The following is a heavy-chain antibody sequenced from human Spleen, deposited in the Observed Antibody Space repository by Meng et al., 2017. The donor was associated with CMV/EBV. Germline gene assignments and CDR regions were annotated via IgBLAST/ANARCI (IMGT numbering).Heavy chain of an antibody. CDR2: IYYSGST. J-gene: IGHJ6*02. CDR1: GGSINSYY. V-gene: IGHV4-59*01. D-gene: IGHD2-2*02. CDR3: AGRYCSSTSCYTDYYYGMDV. Sequence: SETLSLTCTISGGSINSYYWSWIRQPPGKGLEWIGYIYYSGSTNYNPSLKSRVTISVDTSKKQFSLKLSSVTAADTAVYYCAGRYCSSTSCYTDYYYGMDVWGQGTTVTVS.